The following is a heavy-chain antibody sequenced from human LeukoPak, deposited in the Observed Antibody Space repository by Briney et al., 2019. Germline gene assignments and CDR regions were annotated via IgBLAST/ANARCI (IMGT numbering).Heavy chain of an antibody. Sequence: AALVKVSCKASGYTFTGYYIHWVRQAPGQGLEWMGWIHPNSGGTKYAQKFQGRVTMTRDTSISTAYMELSSLRSDDTAVYFCARRPSGSFDYWGQGTLVTVSS. CDR3: ARRPSGSFDY. V-gene: IGHV1-2*02. CDR2: IHPNSGGT. CDR1: GYTFTGYY. D-gene: IGHD1-26*01. J-gene: IGHJ4*02.